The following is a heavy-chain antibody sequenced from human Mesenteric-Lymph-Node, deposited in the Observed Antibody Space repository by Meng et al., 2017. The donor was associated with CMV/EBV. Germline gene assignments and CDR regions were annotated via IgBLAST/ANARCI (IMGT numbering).Heavy chain of an antibody. CDR1: GGTFSSYA. J-gene: IGHJ4*02. V-gene: IGHV1-69*10. D-gene: IGHD2-2*01. CDR2: IIPILGIT. CDR3: ARWRQDQSEFDY. Sequence: SVKVSCKASGGTFSSYAICWVRQAPGQGLEWMGGIIPILGITNYAQKFQGRVTITADKSTSTAYMELSSLSSVTAADTAVYYCARWRQDQSEFDYWGQGTLVTVSS.